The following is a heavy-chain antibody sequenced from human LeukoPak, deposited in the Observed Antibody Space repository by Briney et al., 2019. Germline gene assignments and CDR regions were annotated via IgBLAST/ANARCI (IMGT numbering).Heavy chain of an antibody. CDR1: GDSINNNNYY. CDR2: IYYNGRT. V-gene: IGHV4-39*01. Sequence: SETLSLTCSVSGDSINNNNYYWGWIRQSPGEGLEWIGNIYYNGRTYYSPSLKRRGTISVDTSNNQFSLKLNSVTAADTAVYYCARITDRTIFGEIMHGFDVWGQGTPVTVSS. D-gene: IGHD3-3*01. J-gene: IGHJ3*01. CDR3: ARITDRTIFGEIMHGFDV.